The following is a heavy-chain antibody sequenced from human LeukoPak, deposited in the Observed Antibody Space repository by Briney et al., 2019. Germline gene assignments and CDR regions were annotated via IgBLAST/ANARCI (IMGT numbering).Heavy chain of an antibody. V-gene: IGHV3-23*01. D-gene: IGHD2-15*01. CDR3: AKDRRCSGGSCFSDY. Sequence: PGGSLRLSCAASGFTSSSYAMSWVRQAPGKGLEWVSAISGSSGSTYYAESVKGRFTISRDNSKNTLYLQMNSLRAEDTAVYYCAKDRRCSGGSCFSDYWGQGTLVTVSS. CDR1: GFTSSSYA. CDR2: ISGSSGST. J-gene: IGHJ4*02.